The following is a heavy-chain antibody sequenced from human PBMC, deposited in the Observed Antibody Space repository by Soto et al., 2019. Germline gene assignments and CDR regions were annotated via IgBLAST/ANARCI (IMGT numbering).Heavy chain of an antibody. V-gene: IGHV4-34*01. CDR2: INHSGST. CDR1: GGSGGSFSGYD. Sequence: PSETLSLTCAVYGGSGGSFSGYDWSWIRQPPGKGLEWIGEINHSGSTNYNPSLKSRVTISVDTSKNQFSLKLSSVTASDTAMYYCARLSHYNYDMDVWGQGTTVTVSS. CDR3: ARLSHYNYDMDV. J-gene: IGHJ6*02.